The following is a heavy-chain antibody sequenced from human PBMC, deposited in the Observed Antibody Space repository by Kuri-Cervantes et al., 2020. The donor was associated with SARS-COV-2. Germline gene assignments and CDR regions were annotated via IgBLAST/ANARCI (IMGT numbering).Heavy chain of an antibody. D-gene: IGHD6-19*01. CDR2: LYTSGST. Sequence: SETLSLTCTVSGGSISNGSYYWTWIRQPAGKGLEWIGRLYTSGSTNYNPSLKSRVTISADTSKNQFSLNLSSVTAADTAVYYCARGIAVAGAKYFDYWGQGTLVTVSS. J-gene: IGHJ4*02. CDR3: ARGIAVAGAKYFDY. CDR1: GGSISNGSYY. V-gene: IGHV4-61*02.